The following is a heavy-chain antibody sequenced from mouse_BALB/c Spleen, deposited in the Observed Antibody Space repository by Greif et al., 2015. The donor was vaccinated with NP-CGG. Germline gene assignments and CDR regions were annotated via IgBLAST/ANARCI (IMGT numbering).Heavy chain of an antibody. D-gene: IGHD1-1*01. Sequence: EVKLVESGGGLVKPGGSLKLSCAASGFTFSDYYMYWVRQTPEKRLEWVATVSDGGSYTYYPDSVKGRFTISRDNAKNNLYLQMSSLKSEDTAMYYCARDYYGSSYAMDHWGQGTSVTVSS. CDR3: ARDYYGSSYAMDH. CDR2: VSDGGSYT. V-gene: IGHV5-4*02. CDR1: GFTFSDYY. J-gene: IGHJ4*01.